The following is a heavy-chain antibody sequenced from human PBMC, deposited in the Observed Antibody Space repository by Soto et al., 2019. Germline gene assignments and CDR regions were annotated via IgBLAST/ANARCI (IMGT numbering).Heavy chain of an antibody. D-gene: IGHD3-10*01. Sequence: SETLSLTCAVYGGSFSNNYWTWFRQPPGKGLEWIGEISPSGTTKYIPSLKSRGTISVDTSRKQFFLKVTSVSAADTAVYYCATSLWFGTQPEIWGPGTLVTSPQ. V-gene: IGHV4-34*01. CDR2: ISPSGTT. J-gene: IGHJ4*02. CDR3: ATSLWFGTQPEI. CDR1: GGSFSNNY.